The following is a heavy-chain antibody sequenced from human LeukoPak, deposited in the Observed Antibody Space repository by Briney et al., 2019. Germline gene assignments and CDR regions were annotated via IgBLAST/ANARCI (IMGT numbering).Heavy chain of an antibody. CDR3: AKDRLEYYYDSSGYYFDY. CDR2: ISCDGSNK. D-gene: IGHD3-22*01. Sequence: PGGSLRLSCAASGFTFSSYGMHWVRQAPGKGLEWVAVISCDGSNKYYADSVKGRFTISRDNSKNTLYLQMSSLRAEDTAVYYCAKDRLEYYYDSSGYYFDYWGQGTLVTVSS. V-gene: IGHV3-30*18. CDR1: GFTFSSYG. J-gene: IGHJ4*02.